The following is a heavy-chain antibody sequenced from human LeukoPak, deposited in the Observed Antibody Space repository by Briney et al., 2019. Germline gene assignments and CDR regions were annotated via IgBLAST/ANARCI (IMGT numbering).Heavy chain of an antibody. CDR1: GFTFSNG. V-gene: IGHV3-30*18. CDR2: ISNDGSKK. D-gene: IGHD5-18*01. CDR3: AKDRYSYAFEYSDS. Sequence: PGRSLRLSCAASGFTFSNGMHWVRQAPGKGLDWVAVISNDGSKKYYADSVKGRFTISRDNSKNTLSLQVSSLRTEDTAVYYCAKDRYSYAFEYSDSWGQGTLVTVSS. J-gene: IGHJ4*02.